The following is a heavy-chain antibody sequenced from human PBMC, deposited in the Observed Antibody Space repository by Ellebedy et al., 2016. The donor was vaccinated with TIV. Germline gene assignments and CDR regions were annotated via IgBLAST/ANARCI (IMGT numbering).Heavy chain of an antibody. CDR3: ARGRTPLVTKPNDFDY. CDR2: INHSGST. V-gene: IGHV4-34*01. CDR1: GGSFSGYY. J-gene: IGHJ4*02. D-gene: IGHD5-18*01. Sequence: SETLSLXCAVYGGSFSGYYWTWIRQPPGKGLEWIGEINHSGSTNYNPSLKSRVTISVDTSKNQFSLKLRSVTAADTAVYYCARGRTPLVTKPNDFDYWGQGTLVTVSS.